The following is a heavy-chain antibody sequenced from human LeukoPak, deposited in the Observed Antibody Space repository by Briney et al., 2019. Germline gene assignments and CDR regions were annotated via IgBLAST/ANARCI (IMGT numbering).Heavy chain of an antibody. V-gene: IGHV4-4*07. Sequence: SETLSLTCTVSGGSFSTYYWSWIRQPAGKGLEWIGRVYASGNTNYNPSLKSRVTMSVDTSKNQFSLKLSSVTAADTAVYYCARDLSGNWYSDYFDYWGQGTLVAVSS. CDR1: GGSFSTYY. J-gene: IGHJ4*02. CDR3: ARDLSGNWYSDYFDY. D-gene: IGHD6-13*01. CDR2: VYASGNT.